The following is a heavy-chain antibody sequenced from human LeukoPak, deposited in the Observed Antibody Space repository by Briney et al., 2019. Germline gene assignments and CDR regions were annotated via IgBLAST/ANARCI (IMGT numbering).Heavy chain of an antibody. CDR3: AKAVYSNDGYYSFDR. V-gene: IGHV3-74*01. CDR1: GFIFRGYW. J-gene: IGHJ4*02. D-gene: IGHD4-11*01. CDR2: INSDGSST. Sequence: GGSLRLSCAASGFIFRGYWMHWVRQAPGKGLVWVSRINSDGSSTNYADSVKGRFTVSRDNAKNTLYLQVNSLRAEDTAVYYCAKAVYSNDGYYSFDRWGQGTLVTVSS.